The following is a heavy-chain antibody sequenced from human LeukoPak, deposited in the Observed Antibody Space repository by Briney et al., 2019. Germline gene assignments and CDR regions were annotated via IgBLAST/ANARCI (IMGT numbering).Heavy chain of an antibody. D-gene: IGHD3-10*01. CDR1: GGSVNGYY. CDR2: IHSSGST. J-gene: IGHJ4*02. Sequence: SETQSLTCTVFGGSVNGYYWSWIRQPPGKGLEWMAYIHSSGSTNYNPSLKSRLTASVDTSKNQFSLNVRSVTAADTAVYYCAKVASGGAKFDYWGQGTLVTVSS. CDR3: AKVASGGAKFDY. V-gene: IGHV4-59*02.